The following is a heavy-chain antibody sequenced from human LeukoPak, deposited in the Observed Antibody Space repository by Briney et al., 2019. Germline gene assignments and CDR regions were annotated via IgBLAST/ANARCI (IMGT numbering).Heavy chain of an antibody. Sequence: GGSLRLSCAASEFSVGSNYMTWVRQAPGKGLEWVSLIYSGGSTYYADSVKGRFTISRDNSKNTLYLQMNSLRAEDTAVYYCAKDRGSSGANGFEIWGQGTMVTVSS. CDR2: IYSGGST. CDR3: AKDRGSSGANGFEI. D-gene: IGHD3-22*01. J-gene: IGHJ3*02. V-gene: IGHV3-66*01. CDR1: EFSVGSNY.